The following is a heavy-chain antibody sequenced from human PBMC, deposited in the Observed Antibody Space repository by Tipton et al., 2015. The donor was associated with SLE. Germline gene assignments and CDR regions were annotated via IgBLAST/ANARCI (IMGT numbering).Heavy chain of an antibody. CDR1: GFTFSSYG. CDR3: ARDWDGSGRPGFYYMDV. J-gene: IGHJ6*03. CDR2: IWYDGSNK. Sequence: RSLRLSCAASGFTFSSYGMHWVRQAPGKGLGWVAVIWYDGSNKYYADSVKGRFTISRDNSKNTLYLQMNSLRAEDTAVYYCARDWDGSGRPGFYYMDVWGKGTTVTVSS. V-gene: IGHV3-33*01. D-gene: IGHD3-10*01.